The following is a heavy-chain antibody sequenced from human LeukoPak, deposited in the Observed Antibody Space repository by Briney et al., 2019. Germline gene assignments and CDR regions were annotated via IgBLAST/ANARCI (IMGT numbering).Heavy chain of an antibody. J-gene: IGHJ6*02. CDR3: ARADYDILTPYGMDV. V-gene: IGHV3-11*04. CDR1: GFIFSNYY. Sequence: GGSLRLSCEASGFIFSNYYMSWIRQAPGKGLEWVSYISSSGSTIYYPDSVKGRFTISRDNAKNSLYLQMNTLRAEDTAVYYCARADYDILTPYGMDVWGQGTTVTVSS. CDR2: ISSSGSTI. D-gene: IGHD3-9*01.